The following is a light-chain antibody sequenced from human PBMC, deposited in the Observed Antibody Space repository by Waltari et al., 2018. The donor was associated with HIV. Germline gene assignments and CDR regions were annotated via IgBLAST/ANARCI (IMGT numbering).Light chain of an antibody. Sequence: QSALTQPASVSGSPGQSITISCTGTSSDIGRYNYVSWYQQHPGKAPKLMIYDVTIRPSAVSDRFSGSKSGNSASLTISGLQTEDEADYYCSSLTPTSILVFGGGTKLTVL. CDR2: DVT. CDR3: SSLTPTSILV. V-gene: IGLV2-14*03. J-gene: IGLJ2*01. CDR1: SSDIGRYNY.